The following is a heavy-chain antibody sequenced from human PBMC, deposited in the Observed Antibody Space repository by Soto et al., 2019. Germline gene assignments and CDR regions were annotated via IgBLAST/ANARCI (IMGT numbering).Heavy chain of an antibody. D-gene: IGHD3-3*02. V-gene: IGHV3-21*01. CDR3: IRQGNVDAGSFEDF. CDR1: GFTFSDYT. CDR2: ISTTSTYI. J-gene: IGHJ4*02. Sequence: EVQLVESGGGLVKPGGSLRLSCAASGFTFSDYTMKWVRQAPGKGLEWVSSISTTSTYINYADSVKGRFTISRDNAQKSVLVQKGSLRAEDTAVYYCIRQGNVDAGSFEDFWGQGTLVTVSS.